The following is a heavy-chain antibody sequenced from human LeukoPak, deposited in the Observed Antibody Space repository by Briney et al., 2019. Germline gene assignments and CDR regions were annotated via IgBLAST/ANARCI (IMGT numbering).Heavy chain of an antibody. CDR2: IKQDGSEK. V-gene: IGHV3-7*01. CDR3: ARETFAARWD. Sequence: GGSLRLSCAASGFTFSRYWMSWVRQAPGKGLEWVANIKQDGSEKDYVDSVKGRFTISRDNAKNSLYLQMNSLTAEDTAVYYCARETFAARWDWGQGTLVTVSS. D-gene: IGHD6-6*01. J-gene: IGHJ4*02. CDR1: GFTFSRYW.